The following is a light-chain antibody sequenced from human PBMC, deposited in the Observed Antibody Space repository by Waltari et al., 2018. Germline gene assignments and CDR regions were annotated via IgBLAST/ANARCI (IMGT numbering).Light chain of an antibody. CDR1: QSVNSNY. V-gene: IGKV3-20*01. Sequence: ELVLTQSPGTLSLSPGEGASLSCRASQSVNSNYFAWYQQKPGQAPRLLIHGASTRATGTPDRFSGGGSGTHFTLTINRLQPEDLAVYYCHQYGSSPFTFGPGTKVEIK. J-gene: IGKJ3*01. CDR2: GAS. CDR3: HQYGSSPFT.